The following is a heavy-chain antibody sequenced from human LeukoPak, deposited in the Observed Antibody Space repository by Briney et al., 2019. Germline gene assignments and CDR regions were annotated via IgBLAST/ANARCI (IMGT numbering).Heavy chain of an antibody. CDR2: LSSSSDTI. Sequence: GGSLRLFCAASGFTFSSYVMSWVRQAPGKGLEWVAALSSSSDTIYYGDCVKGRFTISRDNSKNTLYLQMHSLRAEDTAIYYCVNRDGGWLQSSGTDVWGQGTAVTVSS. CDR3: VNRDGGWLQSSGTDV. D-gene: IGHD5-24*01. V-gene: IGHV3-23*01. CDR1: GFTFSSYV. J-gene: IGHJ6*02.